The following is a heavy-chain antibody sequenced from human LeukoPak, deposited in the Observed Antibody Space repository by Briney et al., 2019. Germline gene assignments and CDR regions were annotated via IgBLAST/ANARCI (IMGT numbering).Heavy chain of an antibody. CDR3: ARLFGSVSYYDTWFDP. V-gene: IGHV5-51*01. D-gene: IGHD3-22*01. Sequence: GESLKISCKGSGYSFTSYWIGWVRQMPGKGLEWMGIIYPGDSDTRYSPSFQGQVTISADKSISTAYLQWSSLKASDTAMYYCARLFGSVSYYDTWFDPWGQGTLVTVSS. J-gene: IGHJ5*02. CDR2: IYPGDSDT. CDR1: GYSFTSYW.